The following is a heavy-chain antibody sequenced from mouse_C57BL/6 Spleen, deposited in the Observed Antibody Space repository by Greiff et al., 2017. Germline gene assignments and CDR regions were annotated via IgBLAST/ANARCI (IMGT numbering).Heavy chain of an antibody. CDR2: INYDGSST. V-gene: IGHV5-16*01. CDR3: ARGSSPWFAY. Sequence: EVKLQESEGGLVQPGSSMKLSCTASGFTFSDYYMAWVRQVPEKGLEWVANINYDGSSTYYLDSLKSRFIISRDNAKNILYLQMSSLKSEDTATYYCARGSSPWFAYWGQGTLVTVSA. J-gene: IGHJ3*01. D-gene: IGHD1-1*01. CDR1: GFTFSDYY.